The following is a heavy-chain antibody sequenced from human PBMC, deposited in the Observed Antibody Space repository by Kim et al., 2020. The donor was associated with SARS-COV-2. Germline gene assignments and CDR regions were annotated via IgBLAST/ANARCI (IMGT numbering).Heavy chain of an antibody. Sequence: SETLSLTCTVSGGSISSGDYYWSWIRQPPGKGLEWIGYIYYSGSTYYNPSLKSRVTISVDTSKNQFSLKLSSVTAADTAVYYCARAIRRYSSGYSDAFDIWGQGTMVTVSS. CDR1: GGSISSGDYY. CDR2: IYYSGST. D-gene: IGHD3-22*01. J-gene: IGHJ3*02. CDR3: ARAIRRYSSGYSDAFDI. V-gene: IGHV4-30-4*01.